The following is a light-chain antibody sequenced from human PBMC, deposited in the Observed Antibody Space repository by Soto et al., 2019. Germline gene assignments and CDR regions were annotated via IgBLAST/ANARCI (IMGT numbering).Light chain of an antibody. J-gene: IGLJ3*02. CDR1: SSDVGGYNY. CDR3: SSYAGHYTFEV. Sequence: QSALTQPHSVSGSPGQSVTISCTGTSSDVGGYNYVSWYQQHPGKAPKLIIYDVTERPSGVPDRFSGSKSGNTASLTISGLQAEDEADYYCSSYAGHYTFEVFGGGTKLTVL. CDR2: DVT. V-gene: IGLV2-11*01.